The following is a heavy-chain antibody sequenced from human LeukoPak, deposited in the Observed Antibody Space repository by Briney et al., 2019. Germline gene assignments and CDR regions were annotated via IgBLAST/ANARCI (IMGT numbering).Heavy chain of an antibody. J-gene: IGHJ5*02. CDR1: GYTFTSYA. Sequence: SVKVSRKASGYTFTSYAMHWVRQAPGQGLEWMGGIIPIFGTANYAQKFQGRVTITADESTSTAYMELSSLRSEDTAVYYCARGVVPAAQETWGQGTLVTVSS. V-gene: IGHV1-69*13. CDR2: IIPIFGTA. CDR3: ARGVVPAAQET. D-gene: IGHD2-2*01.